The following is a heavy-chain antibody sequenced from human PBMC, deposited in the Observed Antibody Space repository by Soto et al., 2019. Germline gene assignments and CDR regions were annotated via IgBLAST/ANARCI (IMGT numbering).Heavy chain of an antibody. V-gene: IGHV4-59*01. CDR2: IYYSGST. Sequence: SETLSLTCTVSGGSISSYYWSWIRQPPGKGLEWIGYIYYSGSTNYNPSLKSRVTISVDTSKNQFSLKLSSVTAADTAVYYCARDDGSGPKNYYYYGMDVWGQGTTVTVSS. CDR3: ARDDGSGPKNYYYYGMDV. CDR1: GGSISSYY. J-gene: IGHJ6*02. D-gene: IGHD3-10*01.